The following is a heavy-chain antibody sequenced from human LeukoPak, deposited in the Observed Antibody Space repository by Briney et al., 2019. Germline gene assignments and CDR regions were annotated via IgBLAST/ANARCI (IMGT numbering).Heavy chain of an antibody. CDR1: GYSFTSYG. CDR3: ARDLSGTISDY. D-gene: IGHD3-3*01. Sequence: GASVKVSCKTSGYSFTSYGISWVRQAPGQGLEWMGWISAYNGNTNYAQKLQGRVTMTTDTSTSTAYMELRSLRSDDTAVYYCARDLSGTISDYWGQGTLVTVSS. J-gene: IGHJ4*02. CDR2: ISAYNGNT. V-gene: IGHV1-18*01.